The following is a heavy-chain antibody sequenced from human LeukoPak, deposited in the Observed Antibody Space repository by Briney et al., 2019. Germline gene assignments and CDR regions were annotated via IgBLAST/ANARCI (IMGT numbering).Heavy chain of an antibody. D-gene: IGHD3-3*01. CDR3: AKAWYYDFWSGSYYFDY. J-gene: IGHJ4*02. V-gene: IGHV1-46*01. CDR1: GYTFTSYY. CDR2: INPSGGST. Sequence: GASVKVSCKASGYTFTSYYMHWVRQAPGQGLEWMGIINPSGGSTSYAQKFQGRVTMTRDMSTSTVYMELSSLRSEDTAVYYCAKAWYYDFWSGSYYFDYWGQGTLVTVSS.